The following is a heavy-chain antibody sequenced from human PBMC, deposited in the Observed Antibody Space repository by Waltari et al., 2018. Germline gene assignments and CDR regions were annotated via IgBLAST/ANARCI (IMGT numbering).Heavy chain of an antibody. CDR3: ARDDSGSYFGGAFDI. CDR1: GSISSSNW. V-gene: IGHV4-4*02. D-gene: IGHD1-26*01. J-gene: IGHJ3*02. Sequence: GSISSSNWWSWVRQPPGKGLEWIGEIYHSGSTNYNPSLKSRVTISVDKSKNQFSLKLSSVTAADTAVYYCARDDSGSYFGGAFDIWGQGTMVTVSS. CDR2: IYHSGST.